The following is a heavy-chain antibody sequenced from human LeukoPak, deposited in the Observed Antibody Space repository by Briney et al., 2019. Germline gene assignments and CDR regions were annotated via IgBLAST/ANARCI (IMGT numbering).Heavy chain of an antibody. J-gene: IGHJ4*02. CDR3: ARDGIRFLEWLRAYYFDY. D-gene: IGHD3-3*01. CDR2: INQDGSEK. Sequence: GGSLRLSCAASGFTFSSYWMSWVRQAPGKGLEWVANINQDGSEKYYVDSVKGRFTISRDNAKNSLYLQMNSLRAEDTAVYYCARDGIRFLEWLRAYYFDYWGQGTLFTVSS. CDR1: GFTFSSYW. V-gene: IGHV3-7*05.